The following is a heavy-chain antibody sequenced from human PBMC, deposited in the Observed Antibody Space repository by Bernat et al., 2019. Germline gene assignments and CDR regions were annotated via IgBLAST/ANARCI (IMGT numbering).Heavy chain of an antibody. D-gene: IGHD6-13*01. J-gene: IGHJ1*01. CDR3: SRGGGRGSCILAAGTEYFQH. Sequence: QVQLVQSGAEVKKPGASVKVSCKASGYTFTNYYIHWVRQAPGQGPEWMGIMNPSGDSTSYAQKVQGRVTVTRDTSTSTVYMELSSLRSEDTAVYYCSRGGGRGSCILAAGTEYFQHWGQGTLVTVSS. CDR2: MNPSGDST. V-gene: IGHV1-46*03. CDR1: GYTFTNYY.